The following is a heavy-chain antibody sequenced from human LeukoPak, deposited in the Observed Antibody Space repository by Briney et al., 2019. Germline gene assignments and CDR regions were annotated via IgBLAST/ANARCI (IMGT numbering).Heavy chain of an antibody. CDR1: GFSFSSYW. J-gene: IGHJ4*02. V-gene: IGHV3-74*01. CDR2: INSDGSST. D-gene: IGHD2-21*02. CDR3: ARDPYCGGDCYSGD. Sequence: TGGSLRLSCAASGFSFSSYWMHWVRQAPGKGLVWVSRINSDGSSTSYADSVKGRFTVSRDNDKNTLYLQMNSLRAEDTAVYYCARDPYCGGDCYSGDWGQGTLVTVSS.